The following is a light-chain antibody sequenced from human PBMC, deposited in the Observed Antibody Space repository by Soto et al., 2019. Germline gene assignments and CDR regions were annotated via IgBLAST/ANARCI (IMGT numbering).Light chain of an antibody. CDR2: AAS. Sequence: DIQLTQSPSSLSASVGDRVTITCRASQSINTYLNWYQQKPGRAPNLLIYAASSLQSGVPSRFSGSGSGTEFTLTISSLQPEDIATYYCQQTYSTLMYTFGQGTKLEIK. V-gene: IGKV1-39*01. J-gene: IGKJ2*01. CDR3: QQTYSTLMYT. CDR1: QSINTY.